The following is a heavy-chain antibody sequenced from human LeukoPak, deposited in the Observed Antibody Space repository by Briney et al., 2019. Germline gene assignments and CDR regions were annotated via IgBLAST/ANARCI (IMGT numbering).Heavy chain of an antibody. CDR2: IYYSGST. CDR1: GGSISSYS. CDR3: ARADSSSWFN. V-gene: IGHV4-59*01. J-gene: IGHJ4*02. Sequence: SETLSLTCSVSGGSISSYSWNWIRQPPGKGLEWIGYIYYSGSTNYNPSLKSRVTISVDTSKNQFSLKLNSVSAADTAVYYCARADSSSWFNWGQGTLATVSS. D-gene: IGHD6-13*01.